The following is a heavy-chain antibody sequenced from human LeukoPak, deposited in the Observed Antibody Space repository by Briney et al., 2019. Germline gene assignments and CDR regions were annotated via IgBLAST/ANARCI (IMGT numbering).Heavy chain of an antibody. D-gene: IGHD2-15*01. CDR1: GGSISSYY. CDR3: GXXXXXXXSGGTXYXNGAVDI. J-gene: IGHJ3*02. Sequence: SETLSLTCTVSGGSISSYYWSWIRQPPGQGLEWSGYIFHSGSTNYNPSLKSRVTMSVDTSNKQFSLRLSSVTAADTALYYCGXXXXXXXSGGTXYXNGAVDIWGXGTRVTVSS. V-gene: IGHV4-59*08. CDR2: IFHSGST.